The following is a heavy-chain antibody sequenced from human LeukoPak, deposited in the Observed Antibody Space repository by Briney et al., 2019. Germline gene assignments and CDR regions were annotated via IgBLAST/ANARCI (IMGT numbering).Heavy chain of an antibody. D-gene: IGHD6-19*01. Sequence: ASVKVSCKASGYTFTGYYMHWVRQAPGQGLEWMGWINPNSGGTNYAQKFQGRVTMTRGTSISTAYMELSRLRSDDTAVYYCARVLGSSGWYDWFDPWGQGTLVTVSS. CDR3: ARVLGSSGWYDWFDP. CDR2: INPNSGGT. V-gene: IGHV1-2*02. CDR1: GYTFTGYY. J-gene: IGHJ5*02.